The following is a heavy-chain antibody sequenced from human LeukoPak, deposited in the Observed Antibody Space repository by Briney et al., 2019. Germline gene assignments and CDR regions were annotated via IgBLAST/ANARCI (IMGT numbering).Heavy chain of an antibody. CDR2: INHSGSA. CDR1: GGSFSGCY. Sequence: SETLSLTCAVYGGSFSGCYWSWIRQPPGKGLEWIGEINHSGSANYNPSLKSRVTISVDTSKNQFSLKLSSVTAADTAVYYCARGRSEGSYFDYWGQGTLVTVSS. D-gene: IGHD3-10*01. J-gene: IGHJ4*02. CDR3: ARGRSEGSYFDY. V-gene: IGHV4-34*01.